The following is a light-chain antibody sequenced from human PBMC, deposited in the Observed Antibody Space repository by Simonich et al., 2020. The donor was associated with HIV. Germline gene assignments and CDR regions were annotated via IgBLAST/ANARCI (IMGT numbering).Light chain of an antibody. CDR1: QSVSSD. V-gene: IGKV3-15*01. J-gene: IGKJ2*01. CDR3: QQHNNWPT. CDR2: GAS. Sequence: EIVMTQSPATLSVSPGERATLSCRASQSVSSDLAWYQQKPGQAPRLLIYGASTRATGLPARFSGSGSGTEFTLTISSLQSEDFAVYYCQQHNNWPTFGQGTKLEIK.